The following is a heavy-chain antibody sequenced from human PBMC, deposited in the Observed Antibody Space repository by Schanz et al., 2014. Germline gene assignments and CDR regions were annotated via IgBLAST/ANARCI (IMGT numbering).Heavy chain of an antibody. CDR1: GFIFGSSV. Sequence: EVQLLESGGGLIQPGGSLRLSCAASGFIFGSSVMAWVRQAPGKGLEWVSSISSGGGSTYYADSVKGRFTISRDNSKNTLFLQMNSLRAEDTAVYYCARKVVATIGGYYDNWGQGTLVIVSS. CDR3: ARKVVATIGGYYDN. D-gene: IGHD5-12*01. J-gene: IGHJ4*02. CDR2: ISSGGGST. V-gene: IGHV3-23*01.